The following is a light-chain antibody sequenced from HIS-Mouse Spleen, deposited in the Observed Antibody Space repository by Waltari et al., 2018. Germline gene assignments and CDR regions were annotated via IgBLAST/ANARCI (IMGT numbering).Light chain of an antibody. CDR3: QVWDSSSDHVV. Sequence: SYVLTQPPSVSVAPGKTARITCGGNNIGSKSVHWYQQKPGQAPVLVVYDDSDRPSGIPGRFSVSNAGNTATLTISRVEAGDEADYYCQVWDSSSDHVVFGGGTKLTVL. CDR1: NIGSKS. J-gene: IGLJ2*01. CDR2: DDS. V-gene: IGLV3-21*03.